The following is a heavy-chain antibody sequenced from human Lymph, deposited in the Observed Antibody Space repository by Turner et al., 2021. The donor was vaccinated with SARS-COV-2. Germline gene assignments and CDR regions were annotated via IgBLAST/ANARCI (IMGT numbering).Heavy chain of an antibody. CDR3: ARDFREGAFDV. J-gene: IGHJ3*01. D-gene: IGHD3-10*01. CDR2: IYSGGST. V-gene: IGHV3-66*01. CDR1: GIIVSRND. Sequence: EVQLVESGGGMVQPGGCLRLSCAASGIIVSRNDMSWVRQAPGKGLEWVSVIYSGGSTYYADSVKSRFTISRDNSKNTLYLQMNSLGAEDTAVYYCARDFREGAFDVWGQGTMVTISS.